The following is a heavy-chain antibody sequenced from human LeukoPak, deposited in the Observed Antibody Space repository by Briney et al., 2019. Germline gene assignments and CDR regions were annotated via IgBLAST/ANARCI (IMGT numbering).Heavy chain of an antibody. D-gene: IGHD6-13*01. Sequence: LSLTCAVYGGSFSGYYMSWVRQAPGKGLEWVSYISSSGSTIYYADSVKGRFTISRDNAKNSLYLQMNSLRAEDTAVYYCVPAASEFPWGQGTLVTVSS. J-gene: IGHJ5*02. CDR1: GGSFSGYY. V-gene: IGHV3-11*01. CDR3: VPAASEFP. CDR2: ISSSGSTI.